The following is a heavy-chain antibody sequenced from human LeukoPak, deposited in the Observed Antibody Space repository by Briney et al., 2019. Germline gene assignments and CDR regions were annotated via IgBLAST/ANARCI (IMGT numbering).Heavy chain of an antibody. CDR1: GYTFTGYY. CDR2: INPNSGGT. Sequence: ASVKVSCKASGYTFTGYYMHWERQAPGQGLEWMGWINPNSGGTNYAQKFQGWVTMTRDTSISTAYMELSRLRSDDTAVYYCARDYPELGFDYWGQGTLVTVSS. V-gene: IGHV1-2*04. D-gene: IGHD1-14*01. CDR3: ARDYPELGFDY. J-gene: IGHJ4*02.